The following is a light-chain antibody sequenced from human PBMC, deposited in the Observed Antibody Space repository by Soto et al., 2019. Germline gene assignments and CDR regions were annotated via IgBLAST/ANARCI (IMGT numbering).Light chain of an antibody. CDR3: QQYYSSPLT. CDR2: YAS. CDR1: QSVLYSSNNKNY. J-gene: IGKJ4*01. V-gene: IGKV4-1*01. Sequence: DIVMTQSPDSLAVSLGERATINCRSSQSVLYSSNNKNYLAWFQQRSGQPPKLPIYYASTRESGVPDRFSGSGSGTDFTLTISSLQAEDVAVYYCQQYYSSPLTFGGGTKVEIK.